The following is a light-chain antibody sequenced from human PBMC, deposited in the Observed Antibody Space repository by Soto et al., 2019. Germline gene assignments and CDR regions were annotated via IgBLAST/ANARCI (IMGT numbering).Light chain of an antibody. CDR3: QQRSNWT. CDR2: GAS. Sequence: ERVMTQSPATLSVSPGERATLSCRASQGVSSNLAWYQQKPGQAPRLFIYGASTRATAIPPRFSGSGSGTEFTLTISSLQSEDFAVYYCQQRSNWTFGQGTKVDIK. J-gene: IGKJ1*01. V-gene: IGKV3-15*01. CDR1: QGVSSN.